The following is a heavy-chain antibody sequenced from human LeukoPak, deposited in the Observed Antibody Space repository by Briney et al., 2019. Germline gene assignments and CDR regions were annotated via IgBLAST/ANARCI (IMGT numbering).Heavy chain of an antibody. CDR2: ISYDGSNK. CDR3: ARVRYYDIYD. D-gene: IGHD3-9*01. J-gene: IGHJ4*02. CDR1: GFTFCSYA. V-gene: IGHV3-30*04. Sequence: GGSLRLSCAASGFTFCSYAMHWVRQAPGKGLEWVAVISYDGSNKYYADSVKGRFTISRDNSKNTLYLQMNSLRAEDTAVYYCARVRYYDIYDRGQGTLVTVSS.